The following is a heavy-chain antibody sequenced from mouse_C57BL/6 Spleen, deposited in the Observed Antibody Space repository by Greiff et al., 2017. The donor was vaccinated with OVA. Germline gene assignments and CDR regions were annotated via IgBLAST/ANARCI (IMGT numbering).Heavy chain of an antibody. Sequence: EVQLQQSGPELVKPGASVKISCKASGYTFTDYYMNWVKQSHGKSLEWIGDINPNNGGTSYNQKFKGKATLTVDKSSSTAYMELRSLTSEDSAVYYWASDYYAMDYWGQGTSVTVSS. J-gene: IGHJ4*01. CDR1: GYTFTDYY. CDR2: INPNNGGT. V-gene: IGHV1-26*01. CDR3: ASDYYAMDY.